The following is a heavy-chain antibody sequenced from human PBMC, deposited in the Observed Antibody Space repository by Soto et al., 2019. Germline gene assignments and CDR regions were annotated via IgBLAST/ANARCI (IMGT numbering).Heavy chain of an antibody. J-gene: IGHJ4*02. Sequence: QVQLQESGPGLVKPSETLSLTCTVSGASISRYYWSWIRQSPGKGLEWIGYMYYSGNANYNPSLRSRITISVDTSKNPFSLNLHSVTAADTAVYYCARDYPVHSAYFDYWGQGILVTVSS. V-gene: IGHV4-59*01. CDR2: MYYSGNA. D-gene: IGHD1-26*01. CDR3: ARDYPVHSAYFDY. CDR1: GASISRYY.